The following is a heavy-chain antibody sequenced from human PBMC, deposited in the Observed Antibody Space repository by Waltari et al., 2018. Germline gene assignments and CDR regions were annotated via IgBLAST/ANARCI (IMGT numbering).Heavy chain of an antibody. Sequence: QMQLVESGGGVVQPGGSLRLSCRGSEFNFNNYAMQWVRQAPGKGVGWVALISYHGSNKYYADSVRGRFGISRDTSKNTVDLQMDSVRHEDTAVYFCARGRSADGYITDLWGQGTLVTVSS. CDR1: EFNFNNYA. J-gene: IGHJ5*02. CDR2: ISYHGSNK. V-gene: IGHV3-30*09. CDR3: ARGRSADGYITDL. D-gene: IGHD5-12*01.